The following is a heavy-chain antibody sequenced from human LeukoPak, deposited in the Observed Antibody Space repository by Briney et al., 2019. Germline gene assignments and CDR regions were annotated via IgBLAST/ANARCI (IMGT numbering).Heavy chain of an antibody. V-gene: IGHV3-64*01. CDR3: ARDLRYCSGGNCWFYFDY. CDR2: INTNGGST. CDR1: GFTFSSYP. D-gene: IGHD2-15*01. J-gene: IGHJ4*02. Sequence: SGGSLRLSCAAPGFTFSSYPMHWGRQAPGKGLEHVAVINTNGGSTYYAKSVKDRFIISRDNSKNTLYLQMGSLRAEDMAVYYCARDLRYCSGGNCWFYFDYWGQGTLVTVSS.